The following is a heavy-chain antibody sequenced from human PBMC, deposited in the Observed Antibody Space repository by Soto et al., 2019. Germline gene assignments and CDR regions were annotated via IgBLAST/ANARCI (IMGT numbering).Heavy chain of an antibody. J-gene: IGHJ4*02. CDR2: ISSSSSTI. CDR3: AKGEGEVWFGEPYDY. D-gene: IGHD3-10*01. V-gene: IGHV3-48*01. Sequence: GSLRLSCAASEFTFSSYSMNWVRQAPGKGLEWVSYISSSSSTIYYADSVKGRFTISRDNAKNSLYLQMNSLRAEDTAVYYCAKGEGEVWFGEPYDYWGQGTLVTVSS. CDR1: EFTFSSYS.